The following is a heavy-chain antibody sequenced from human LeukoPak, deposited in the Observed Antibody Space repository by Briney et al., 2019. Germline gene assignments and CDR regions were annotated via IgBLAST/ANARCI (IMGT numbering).Heavy chain of an antibody. V-gene: IGHV3-21*01. CDR1: GFTFSSYS. D-gene: IGHD1-26*01. CDR2: ISSSSSYI. CDR3: ARGDGGAAGYDY. Sequence: PGGSLRLSCAASGFTFSSYSMNSVRQAPGKGLECVSSISSSSSYIYYADSVKGRFTISRDNAKNSLYLQMNSLRAEDTAVYYCARGDGGAAGYDYWGQGTLVTVSS. J-gene: IGHJ4*02.